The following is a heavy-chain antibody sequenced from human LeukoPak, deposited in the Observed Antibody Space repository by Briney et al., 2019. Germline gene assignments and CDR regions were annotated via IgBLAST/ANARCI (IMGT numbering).Heavy chain of an antibody. V-gene: IGHV3-66*01. CDR1: GFTVSSNY. D-gene: IGHD5-24*01. CDR2: IYSGGTT. J-gene: IGHJ3*02. CDR3: ARGVEMASLAFDI. Sequence: GGSLRLSCAASGFTVSSNYMSWVRQAPGKGLEWVSIIYSGGTTYYADSVKGRFTISRDNSKNTVYLQMNSLRAEDTAVYYCARGVEMASLAFDIWGQGTMVTVSS.